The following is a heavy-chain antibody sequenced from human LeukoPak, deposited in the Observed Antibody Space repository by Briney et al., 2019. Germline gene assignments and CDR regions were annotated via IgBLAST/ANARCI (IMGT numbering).Heavy chain of an antibody. CDR3: ATTTIRLGY. D-gene: IGHD1-26*01. CDR2: IYYSGST. J-gene: IGHJ4*02. CDR1: GGSISSSSYY. Sequence: SETLSLTCTVSGGSISSSSYYWGWIRQPPGKGLEWIGSIYYSGSTYYNPSLKSRVTISVDTSKNQFSLKLSSVTAADTAVYYCATTTIRLGYWGQGTLVTVSS. V-gene: IGHV4-39*07.